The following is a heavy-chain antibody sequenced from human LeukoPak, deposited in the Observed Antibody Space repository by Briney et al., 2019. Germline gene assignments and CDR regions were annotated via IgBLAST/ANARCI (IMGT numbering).Heavy chain of an antibody. J-gene: IGHJ3*02. D-gene: IGHD6-19*01. CDR2: VSTSGDR. V-gene: IGHV4-59*08. CDR1: GASLSGYH. CDR3: ARHSSGWPDSIEI. Sequence: PETLSLTCTVSGASLSGYHWSWIRQPPGKGLEWITSVSTSGDRYYSPSLESRVTISLDPSKNQVSLELTSVTAADTAVYYCARHSSGWPDSIEIWGQGTTVTVSS.